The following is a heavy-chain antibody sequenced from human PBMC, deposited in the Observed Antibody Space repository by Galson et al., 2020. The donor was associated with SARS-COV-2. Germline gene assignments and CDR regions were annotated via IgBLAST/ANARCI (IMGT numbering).Heavy chain of an antibody. CDR3: AKDRDPAEGSPTGGIDY. J-gene: IGHJ4*02. D-gene: IGHD2-2*01. CDR1: GFTFSSYG. CDR2: ISYDGSNK. Sequence: GGSLRLSCAASGFTFSSYGMHWVSQAPGKGLEWVAVISYDGSNKYYADSVKGRFTISRDNSKNTLYLQMNSLRAEDTAVYYCAKDRDPAEGSPTGGIDYWGQGTLVTVSS. V-gene: IGHV3-30*18.